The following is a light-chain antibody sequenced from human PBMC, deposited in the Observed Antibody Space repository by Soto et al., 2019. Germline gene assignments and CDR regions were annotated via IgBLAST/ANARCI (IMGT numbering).Light chain of an antibody. J-gene: IGLJ1*01. Sequence: QSALTQPASVSGSPGQSITISCTGTSSDVGAYDYVSWYQQHPGKAPKYLIYEVSNRPSGVSDRFSGSKSGTMASLTISGLQAEDEADYYCSSYTTTDPYVFGTGTKLTVL. CDR1: SSDVGAYDY. CDR2: EVS. CDR3: SSYTTTDPYV. V-gene: IGLV2-14*01.